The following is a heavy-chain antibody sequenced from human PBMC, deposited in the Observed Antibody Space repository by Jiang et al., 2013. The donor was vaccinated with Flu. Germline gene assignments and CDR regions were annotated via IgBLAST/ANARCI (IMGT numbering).Heavy chain of an antibody. V-gene: IGHV4-31*03. CDR1: GGSISGGFY. J-gene: IGHJ4*02. Sequence: GPGLVKPSQSLSLRCNVSGGSISGGFYWSWIRQHPGKGLEWIGYIYYSGSTYYNPSLKSRISISVDTSKNQFSLNLNSVTAADTAVYYCARDLRGYGGFDYWGQGTLVTVSS. D-gene: IGHD4-23*01. CDR2: IYYSGST. CDR3: ARDLRGYGGFDY.